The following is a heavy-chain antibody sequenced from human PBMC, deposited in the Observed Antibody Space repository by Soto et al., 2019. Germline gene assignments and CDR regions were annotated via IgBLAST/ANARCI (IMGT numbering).Heavy chain of an antibody. J-gene: IGHJ4*02. V-gene: IGHV3-30*18. CDR3: AKVQEFCGFNCYIVDS. Sequence: GGSLRLSCAASGFTFSSYGMHWVRQAPGKGLEWVAVISYDGSNKYYADSVKGRFTISRDNSKDTLYLQMNSLRAEDTALYYCAKVQEFCGFNCYIVDSWGQGVLVTVSS. CDR1: GFTFSSYG. D-gene: IGHD2-21*02. CDR2: ISYDGSNK.